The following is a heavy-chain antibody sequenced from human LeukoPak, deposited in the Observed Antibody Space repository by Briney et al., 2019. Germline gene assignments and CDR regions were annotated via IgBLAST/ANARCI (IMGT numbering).Heavy chain of an antibody. V-gene: IGHV3-23*01. Sequence: GGSLRLSCAASGFTFSTYAVNWVRQAPGKGLEWVSSISSSGGSTYYADSVKGRFTISRDNSKNTLYLQMNSLRAEDTAVYYCAKRGQHSSGWSFYFDSWGQGTLVTVSS. CDR1: GFTFSTYA. CDR3: AKRGQHSSGWSFYFDS. CDR2: ISSSGGST. J-gene: IGHJ4*02. D-gene: IGHD6-19*01.